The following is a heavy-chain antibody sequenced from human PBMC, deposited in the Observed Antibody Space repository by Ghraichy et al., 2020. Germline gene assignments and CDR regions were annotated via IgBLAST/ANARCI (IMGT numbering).Heavy chain of an antibody. CDR3: AREGGYHYGMDV. CDR2: ISSSTSTI. D-gene: IGHD3-16*01. Sequence: GGSLRLSCAASGFTFSTYSMNWVRQAPGKGLEWFSYISSSTSTIYYADSVKGRFTISRDNAKNSLYLQMNSLRVEDTAVYYCAREGGYHYGMDVWGQGTTVTVSS. J-gene: IGHJ6*02. CDR1: GFTFSTYS. V-gene: IGHV3-48*01.